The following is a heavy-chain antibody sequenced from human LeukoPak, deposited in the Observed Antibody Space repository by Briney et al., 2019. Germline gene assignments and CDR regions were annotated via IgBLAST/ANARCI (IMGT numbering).Heavy chain of an antibody. CDR1: GGSISSYY. CDR3: ARADQTAAGLPDAFDI. J-gene: IGHJ3*02. D-gene: IGHD6-13*01. CDR2: IYTSGST. V-gene: IGHV4-4*07. Sequence: SETLSLTCTVSGGSISSYYWSWIRQPAGKGLEWIGRIYTSGSTKYNPSLKSRVTMSVDTSKNQFSLKLSSVTAADTAVYYCARADQTAAGLPDAFDIWGQGTMVTVSS.